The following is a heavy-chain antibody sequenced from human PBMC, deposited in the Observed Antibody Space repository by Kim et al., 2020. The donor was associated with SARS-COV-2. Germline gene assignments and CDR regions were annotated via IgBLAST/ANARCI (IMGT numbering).Heavy chain of an antibody. CDR1: GFSFANYA. V-gene: IGHV3-23*01. CDR3: AKSLGYGTAYAYYGMDV. Sequence: GGSLRLSCSASGFSFANYAMTWVRQAPGKGLEWVSVISTSGDNTDYADSVKGRFTISRDDSKSTVNVQMNSLRVEDTAIYYCAKSLGYGTAYAYYGMDVWGRGTMVTVAS. J-gene: IGHJ6*02. D-gene: IGHD5-12*01. CDR2: ISTSGDNT.